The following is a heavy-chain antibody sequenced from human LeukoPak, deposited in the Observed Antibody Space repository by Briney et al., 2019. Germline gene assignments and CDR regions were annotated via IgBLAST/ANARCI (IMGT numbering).Heavy chain of an antibody. J-gene: IGHJ4*02. CDR1: GFTFSSYS. CDR3: ASGSWSPMGDY. D-gene: IGHD6-13*01. CDR2: ISSSSSYI. V-gene: IGHV3-21*01. Sequence: TGGSLRFSCAASGFTFSSYSMNWVRQAQGKGLEWVSSISSSSSYIYYADSVKGRFTISRDNTKNSLYLQMNSLRAEDTAVYYCASGSWSPMGDYWGQGTLVTVSS.